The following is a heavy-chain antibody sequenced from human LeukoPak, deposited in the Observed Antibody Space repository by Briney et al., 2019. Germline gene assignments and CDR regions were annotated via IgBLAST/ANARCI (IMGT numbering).Heavy chain of an antibody. CDR2: INGDGSVT. V-gene: IGHV3-74*01. CDR3: ARDKSYGMDL. Sequence: GGSLRLSCEASAFALSTYWLHWVRRAAGKGLVWVARINGDGSVTTYADSVKGRFTISRDNAKNTLYLQMNSLRAEDTAVYYCARDKSYGMDLWGQGTTVTVSS. J-gene: IGHJ6*02. CDR1: AFALSTYW.